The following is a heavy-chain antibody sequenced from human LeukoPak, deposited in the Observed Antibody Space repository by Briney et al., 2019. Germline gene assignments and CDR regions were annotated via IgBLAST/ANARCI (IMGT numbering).Heavy chain of an antibody. CDR3: ARDGRGAAAGLYYYYYGMDV. CDR2: ISSSGSTI. V-gene: IGHV3-11*01. D-gene: IGHD6-13*01. Sequence: LSLTCTVSGYSISSGYYWGWIRQPPGKGLEWVSYISSSGSTIYYADSVKGRFTISRDNAKNSLYLQMNSLRAEDTAVYYCARDGRGAAAGLYYYYYGMDVWGQGTTVTVSS. CDR1: GYSISSGYY. J-gene: IGHJ6*02.